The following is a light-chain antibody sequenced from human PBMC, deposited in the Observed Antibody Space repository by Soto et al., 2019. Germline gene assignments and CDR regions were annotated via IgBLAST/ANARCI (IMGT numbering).Light chain of an antibody. J-gene: IGLJ1*01. Sequence: QSVLTQPPSVSGAPGQRVTISCTGSSSNIGAGYDVHWYQQLPGTAPKLLIYGNSNRRSGVPDRFSGSNSTTSAPLALSGLQAEDEADYYRQSYDSSLSGSNVFGAGTKGTVL. CDR1: SSNIGAGYD. CDR2: GNS. V-gene: IGLV1-40*01. CDR3: QSYDSSLSGSNV.